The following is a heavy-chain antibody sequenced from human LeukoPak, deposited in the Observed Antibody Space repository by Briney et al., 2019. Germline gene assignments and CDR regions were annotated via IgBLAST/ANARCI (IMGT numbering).Heavy chain of an antibody. CDR2: INPNSGGT. J-gene: IGHJ3*02. D-gene: IGHD2-2*03. V-gene: IGHV1-2*02. CDR3: ASLDIAVVPAAPDAFDI. Sequence: GASVKVSCKASGYTFTGYYMHWVRQAPGQGLEWMGWINPNSGGTNYAQKFQGRVTMTRDTSISTAYMELSRLRSDDTAVYYCASLDIAVVPAAPDAFDIWGQGTMVTVSS. CDR1: GYTFTGYY.